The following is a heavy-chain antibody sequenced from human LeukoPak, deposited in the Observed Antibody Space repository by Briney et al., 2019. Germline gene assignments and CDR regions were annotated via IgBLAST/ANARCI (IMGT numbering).Heavy chain of an antibody. Sequence: SQTLSLTCAVSGGSISSDSWSWIRQPPGKGLEWIGYIYHSGSTYYNPSLKSRVTISVDRSKNQFSLKLSSVTAADTAVYYCARDSSGWLDYWGQGTLVTVSS. J-gene: IGHJ4*02. D-gene: IGHD6-19*01. CDR3: ARDSSGWLDY. V-gene: IGHV4-30-2*01. CDR1: GGSISSDS. CDR2: IYHSGST.